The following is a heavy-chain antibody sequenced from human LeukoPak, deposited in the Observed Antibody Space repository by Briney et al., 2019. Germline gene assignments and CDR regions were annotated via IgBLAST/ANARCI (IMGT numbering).Heavy chain of an antibody. CDR2: ISWNSGSI. CDR1: GFSFSNHS. D-gene: IGHD1-1*01. CDR3: AKGTRGNWNDGHFDY. J-gene: IGHJ4*02. Sequence: GGSLRLSCAASGFSFSNHSMNWVRQAPGKGLEWVSGISWNSGSIGYADSVKGRFTISRDNAKNSLYLQMNSLRAEDMALYYCAKGTRGNWNDGHFDYWGQGTLVTVSS. V-gene: IGHV3-9*03.